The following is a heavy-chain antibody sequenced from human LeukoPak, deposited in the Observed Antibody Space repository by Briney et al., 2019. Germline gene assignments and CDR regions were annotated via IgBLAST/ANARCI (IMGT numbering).Heavy chain of an antibody. V-gene: IGHV3-33*01. D-gene: IGHD1-26*01. CDR3: ARGGYSGTYYFDY. CDR1: GFTFSTDG. Sequence: GGSLRLSCAASGFTFSTDGMHWVRQAPGKGMEWVAVVLYDGSNIHYVDSVKGRFTISRDNSKSTLYLQMNSLTAEDTAVYYCARGGYSGTYYFDYWGQGTLVTVSS. CDR2: VLYDGSNI. J-gene: IGHJ4*02.